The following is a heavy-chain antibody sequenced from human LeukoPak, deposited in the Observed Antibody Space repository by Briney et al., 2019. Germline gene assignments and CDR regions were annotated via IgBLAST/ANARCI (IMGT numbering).Heavy chain of an antibody. CDR1: GGTFSSYA. J-gene: IGHJ4*02. CDR2: IIPILGIA. Sequence: VKPSCKASGGTFSSYAISWVRQSPGQGLEWMGRIIPILGIANYAQKFGGRVTPTADKSTSTAYMELSSLRSEDTAVYYCAREVYFTMVRGPFDYWGQRPLLPVSS. D-gene: IGHD3-10*01. CDR3: AREVYFTMVRGPFDY. V-gene: IGHV1-69*10.